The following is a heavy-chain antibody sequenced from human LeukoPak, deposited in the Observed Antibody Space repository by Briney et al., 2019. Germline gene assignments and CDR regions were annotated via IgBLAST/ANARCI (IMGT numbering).Heavy chain of an antibody. CDR3: ARDLRDSYGFFAFDY. J-gene: IGHJ4*01. CDR1: GFTFSSYS. Sequence: GGSLRLSCAASGFTFSSYSMSWVRQAPGKGLEWVSSISSSSTYVYYADSVKGRFTISRDNAKISLYLQMNSLGAEDTAVYYCARDLRDSYGFFAFDYWGHRTLVTVSS. D-gene: IGHD5-18*01. V-gene: IGHV3-21*01. CDR2: ISSSSTYV.